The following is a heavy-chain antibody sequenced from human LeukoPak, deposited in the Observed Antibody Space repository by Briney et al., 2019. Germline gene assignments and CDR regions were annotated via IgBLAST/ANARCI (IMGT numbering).Heavy chain of an antibody. Sequence: PSETLSLTCTVSGGSISSYYWSWIRQPAGKGLEWIGRIYTSGSTNYNPSLKSRATMSVDTSKNQFSLKLSSVTAADTAVYYCARVSPQLVQRGSFDYWGQGTLVTVSS. J-gene: IGHJ4*02. V-gene: IGHV4-4*07. CDR2: IYTSGST. D-gene: IGHD6-13*01. CDR3: ARVSPQLVQRGSFDY. CDR1: GGSISSYY.